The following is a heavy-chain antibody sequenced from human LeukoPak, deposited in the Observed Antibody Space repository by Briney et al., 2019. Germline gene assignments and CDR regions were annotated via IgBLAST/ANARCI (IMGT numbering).Heavy chain of an antibody. J-gene: IGHJ4*02. D-gene: IGHD5-24*01. Sequence: ASVKVSCKASGYTFTGYYMHWVRQAPGQGLEWMGRINPNSGGTNYAQKFQGRVTMTRNTSISTAYMELSSLRSEDTAVYYCARGLRGRRDGYNSYYFDYWGQGTLVTVSS. CDR3: ARGLRGRRDGYNSYYFDY. CDR1: GYTFTGYY. CDR2: INPNSGGT. V-gene: IGHV1-2*06.